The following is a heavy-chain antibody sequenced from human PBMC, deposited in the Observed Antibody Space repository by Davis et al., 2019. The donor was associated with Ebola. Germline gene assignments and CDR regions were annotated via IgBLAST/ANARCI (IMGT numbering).Heavy chain of an antibody. J-gene: IGHJ4*02. V-gene: IGHV3-30*02. Sequence: PGGSLRLSCATSGFTFSSYGIHWVRQAPGKGLEWVAFIQYDGKKKYYGGSVKGRFTIFRDNSKNSLYLQMNSLRDEDTAVYYCARDWLLVGAYGPTDYWGQGTLVTVSS. CDR1: GFTFSSYG. CDR3: ARDWLLVGAYGPTDY. CDR2: IQYDGKKK. D-gene: IGHD1-26*01.